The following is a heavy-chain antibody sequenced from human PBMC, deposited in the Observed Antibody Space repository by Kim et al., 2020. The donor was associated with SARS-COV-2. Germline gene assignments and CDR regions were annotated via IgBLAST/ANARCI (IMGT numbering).Heavy chain of an antibody. V-gene: IGHV3-43*01. CDR2: ISWDGGST. CDR1: GFNFDDFS. CDR3: TRSGWLYDYGMDV. D-gene: IGHD6-19*01. J-gene: IGHJ6*02. Sequence: GGSLRLSCAASGFNFDDFSTHWVRQAPGKGLEWVSLISWDGGSTYYADSVRGRFTISRDNSKNSLYLHMNSLRSEDTALYYCTRSGWLYDYGMDVWGQGTTVTVSS.